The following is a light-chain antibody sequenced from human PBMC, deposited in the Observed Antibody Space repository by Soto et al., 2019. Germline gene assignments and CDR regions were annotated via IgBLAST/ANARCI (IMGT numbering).Light chain of an antibody. Sequence: QSVLTQPPSVSGAPGQRVTISCTGNNSNLGAGYDVPWYQQLPGAAPKLVIFGNRNRPSGVPERFSGSKSGTSASLAITGLQAEDEADYYCQAYDYSLTAFVFGGGTQLTVL. CDR1: NSNLGAGYD. CDR3: QAYDYSLTAFV. V-gene: IGLV1-40*01. J-gene: IGLJ3*02. CDR2: GNR.